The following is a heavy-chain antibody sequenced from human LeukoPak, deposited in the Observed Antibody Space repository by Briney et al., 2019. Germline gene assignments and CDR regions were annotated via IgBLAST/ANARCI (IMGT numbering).Heavy chain of an antibody. CDR3: ARGVDYVWGSPTPHFDY. D-gene: IGHD3-16*01. J-gene: IGHJ4*02. Sequence: ASAKVSCKASGYTFTSYDINWVRQATGQGLEWMGWMNPNSGNTGYAQKFQGRVTITRNTSISTAYMELSSLRSEDTAVYYCARGVDYVWGSPTPHFDYWGQGTLVTVSS. CDR2: MNPNSGNT. V-gene: IGHV1-8*03. CDR1: GYTFTSYD.